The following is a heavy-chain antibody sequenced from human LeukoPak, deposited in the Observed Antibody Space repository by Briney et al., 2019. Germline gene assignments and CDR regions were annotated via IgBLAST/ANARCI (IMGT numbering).Heavy chain of an antibody. CDR2: IIPIFGTA. CDR3: ARGRAVVVAPIYYYYYMDV. D-gene: IGHD2-15*01. J-gene: IGHJ6*03. CDR1: GGTFSSYA. V-gene: IGHV1-69*01. Sequence: SVKVSCKASGGTFSSYAISWVRQAPGQGLEWMGGIIPIFGTANYAQKFQGRVTITADESTSTAYMELSGLRSEDTAVYYCARGRAVVVAPIYYYYYMDVWGKGTTVTVSS.